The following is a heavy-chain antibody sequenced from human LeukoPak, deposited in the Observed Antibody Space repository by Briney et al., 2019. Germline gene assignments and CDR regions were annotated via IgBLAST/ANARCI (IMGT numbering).Heavy chain of an antibody. J-gene: IGHJ4*02. CDR3: ARLHRGTGTYFDY. V-gene: IGHV3-53*01. CDR2: LYSGGST. D-gene: IGHD1-14*01. CDR1: EFSVSSNY. Sequence: GGSLRLSCAASEFSVSSNYMSWVRQAPGKGREWVSVLYSGGSTYYADSVKGRFTISRDNSKNTLYLQMNSLRAEDTAVYSCARLHRGTGTYFDYWGQGTLVTVSS.